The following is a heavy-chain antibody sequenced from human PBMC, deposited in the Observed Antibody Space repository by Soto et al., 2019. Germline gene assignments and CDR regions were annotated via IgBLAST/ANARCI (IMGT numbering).Heavy chain of an antibody. CDR3: ASTYYDFWSGYLDY. J-gene: IGHJ4*02. D-gene: IGHD3-3*01. CDR2: ISYDGSNK. Sequence: QVQLVESGGGVVQPGRSLRLSCAASGFTFSSYAMHWVRQAPGKGLEWVAVISYDGSNKYYADSVKGGFTISRDNSKNTLYLQMNSLRAEDTAVYYCASTYYDFWSGYLDYWGLGTLVTVSS. CDR1: GFTFSSYA. V-gene: IGHV3-30-3*01.